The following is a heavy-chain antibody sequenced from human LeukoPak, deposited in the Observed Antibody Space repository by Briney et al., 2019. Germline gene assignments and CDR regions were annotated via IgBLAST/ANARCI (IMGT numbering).Heavy chain of an antibody. D-gene: IGHD2-21*01. V-gene: IGHV1-69*13. CDR2: IIPFFGTA. CDR3: ARFIVSGGYFDY. CDR1: GGTFSNYA. Sequence: GASVKVSCKASGGTFSNYAINWVRQAPGQGLEWMGGIIPFFGTAKYAQKFQGRVTITADESTSTAYMELSSLRSEDTAVYYCARFIVSGGYFDYWGQGTLVTVSS. J-gene: IGHJ4*02.